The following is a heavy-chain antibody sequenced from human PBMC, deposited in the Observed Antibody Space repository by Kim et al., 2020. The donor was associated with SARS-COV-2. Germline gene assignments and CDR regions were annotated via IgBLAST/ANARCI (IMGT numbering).Heavy chain of an antibody. CDR1: GGSFSGFY. D-gene: IGHD3-10*01. V-gene: IGHV4-34*01. J-gene: IGHJ2*01. CDR2: INHSGRT. CDR3: ARRLFNISGSGSHYWDL. Sequence: SETLSLTCAVYGGSFSGFYWSWIRQPPGRGLEWIGEINHSGRTNYNPFLKSRVTISVDTSKNQFSLRLTSVTAADTAVYYCARRLFNISGSGSHYWDLWG.